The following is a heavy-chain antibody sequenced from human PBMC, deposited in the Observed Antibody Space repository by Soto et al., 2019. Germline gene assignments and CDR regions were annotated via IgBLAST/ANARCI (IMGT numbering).Heavy chain of an antibody. D-gene: IGHD6-6*01. Sequence: PVKVYCTGSRSTNTGHYMHWVRKYKRHGLEWMGWINPNSGGTNYAQKFQGWVTMTRDTSISTAYMELSGLRSADTPVNYCARGVDGAYSSSSSFGNWGQGAVVTVSS. CDR2: INPNSGGT. V-gene: IGHV1-2*04. CDR3: ARGVDGAYSSSSSFGN. J-gene: IGHJ4*02. CDR1: RSTNTGHY.